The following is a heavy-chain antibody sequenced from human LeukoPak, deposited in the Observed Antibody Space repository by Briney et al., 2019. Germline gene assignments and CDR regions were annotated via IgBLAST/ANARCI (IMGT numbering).Heavy chain of an antibody. CDR1: GGTFSSYA. V-gene: IGHV1-69*15. D-gene: IGHD3-3*01. CDR3: ARDRSYYDFWSGYSLLGAFDI. CDR2: IIPIFGTA. Sequence: SVKVSCKASGGTFSSYAISWVRQAPGQGLEWMGRIIPIFGTANYAQKFQGRVTITADESTSTAYMELSSLRSEDTAVYYCARDRSYYDFWSGYSLLGAFDIWGQGTMVTVSS. J-gene: IGHJ3*02.